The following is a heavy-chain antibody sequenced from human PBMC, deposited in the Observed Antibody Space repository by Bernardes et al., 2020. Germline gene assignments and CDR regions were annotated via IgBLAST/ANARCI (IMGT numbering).Heavy chain of an antibody. CDR1: GFTFSSYS. J-gene: IGHJ4*02. CDR2: IIGSGGST. Sequence: GGSLRLACAASGFTFSSYSMSWVRQAPGKGREWVSAIIGSGGSTYYADSVKGRFTISRDNSKNTLYLQMNSLRAEDTAVYYCAKGYYYDSSGYSEGYFDYWGQGTLVTVSS. CDR3: AKGYYYDSSGYSEGYFDY. D-gene: IGHD3-22*01. V-gene: IGHV3-23*01.